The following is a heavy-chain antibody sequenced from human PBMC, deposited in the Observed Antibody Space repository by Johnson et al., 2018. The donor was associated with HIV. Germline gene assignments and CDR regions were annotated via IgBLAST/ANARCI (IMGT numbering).Heavy chain of an antibody. CDR2: ISFDGRNK. D-gene: IGHD3-10*01. V-gene: IGHV3-30*14. Sequence: QVQLVESGGGVVQPGKSLRLSCAASGFTFSSYGMHWVRQAPGKGLEWVAVISFDGRNKFYADSVKGRFTISRDNSKNTLYLQMNSLRAEDTAVYYCARAGRWSGDTFDIWGQGTMVTVSS. CDR3: ARAGRWSGDTFDI. J-gene: IGHJ3*02. CDR1: GFTFSSYG.